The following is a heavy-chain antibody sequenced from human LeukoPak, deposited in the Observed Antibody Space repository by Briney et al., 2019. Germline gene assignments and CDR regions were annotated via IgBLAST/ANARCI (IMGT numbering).Heavy chain of an antibody. J-gene: IGHJ6*03. CDR2: INSDGSST. CDR1: GFTFSSYW. Sequence: GGSLRLSCAASGFTFSSYWMHWVRQAPGKGLVWVSRINSDGSSTSYADSVKGRFTISRDNAKNTLYLQMNSLRAEDTAVYYCARGMYSSSWYLGYMDVWGKGTTVTVSS. V-gene: IGHV3-74*01. D-gene: IGHD6-13*01. CDR3: ARGMYSSSWYLGYMDV.